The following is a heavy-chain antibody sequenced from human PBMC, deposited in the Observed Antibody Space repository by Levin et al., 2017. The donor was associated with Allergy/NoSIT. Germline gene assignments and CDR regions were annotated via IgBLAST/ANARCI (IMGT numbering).Heavy chain of an antibody. CDR1: GGSFSGYY. Sequence: SQTLSLTCAVYGGSFSGYYWSWIRQPPGKGLEWIGEINHSGSTNYNPSLKSRVTISVDTSKNQFSLKLSSVTAADTAVYYCARGTRLAAAGNTPFSYYYYYGMDVWGQGTTVTVSS. CDR2: INHSGST. CDR3: ARGTRLAAAGNTPFSYYYYYGMDV. J-gene: IGHJ6*02. D-gene: IGHD6-13*01. V-gene: IGHV4-34*01.